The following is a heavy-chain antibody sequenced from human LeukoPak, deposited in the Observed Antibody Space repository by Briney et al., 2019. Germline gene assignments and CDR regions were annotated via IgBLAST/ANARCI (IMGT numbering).Heavy chain of an antibody. J-gene: IGHJ4*02. CDR2: INPNSGGT. Sequence: ASVKVSCKASGYTFTGYYMHWVRQAPGQGLEWMGWINPNSGGTNYAQKFQGRVTMTEDTSTDTAYMELSSLRSEDTAVYYCATEEEGATFNYWGQGTLVTVSS. CDR3: ATEEEGATFNY. D-gene: IGHD1-26*01. CDR1: GYTFTGYY. V-gene: IGHV1-2*02.